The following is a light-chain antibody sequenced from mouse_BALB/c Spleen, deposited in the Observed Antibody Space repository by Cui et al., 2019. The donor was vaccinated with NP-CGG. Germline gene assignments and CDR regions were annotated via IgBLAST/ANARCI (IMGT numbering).Light chain of an antibody. CDR2: GAK. Sequence: HAVVTQVSALTPPPGETVTLTCRSSTGAVTFNNYANWVQEKPDHLFTGLIGGAKNRAPGVPARFSGSLIGDKAALTITGAQTEDEAIYFCALWSSNHWVFGGGTKLTVL. J-gene: IGLJ1*01. CDR1: TGAVTFNNY. V-gene: IGLV1*01. CDR3: ALWSSNHWV.